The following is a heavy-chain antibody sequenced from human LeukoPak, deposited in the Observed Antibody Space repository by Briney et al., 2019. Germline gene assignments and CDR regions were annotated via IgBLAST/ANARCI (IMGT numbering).Heavy chain of an antibody. CDR3: ALGYCSSDSCPTADAFDV. D-gene: IGHD2-2*01. J-gene: IGHJ3*01. Sequence: PGGSLRLSCAASGFNFTTNGMHWVRQSPGKGPEWVAFIRFDGTKKYYADFVQGRFTISRDNSKNTLYLHINSLRVEDTAVYYCALGYCSSDSCPTADAFDVWGQGKMVVVSS. CDR1: GFNFTTNG. V-gene: IGHV3-30*02. CDR2: IRFDGTKK.